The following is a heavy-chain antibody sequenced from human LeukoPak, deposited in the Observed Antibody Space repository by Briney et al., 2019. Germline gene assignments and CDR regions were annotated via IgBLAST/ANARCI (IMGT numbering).Heavy chain of an antibody. CDR3: ARVESSGWYPIDY. V-gene: IGHV3-23*01. J-gene: IGHJ4*02. CDR1: GFTFSSYA. Sequence: GGSLRLSCAASGFTFSSYAMSWVRQAPGKGLEWVSAISGSGGSTYYADSVKGRFTISRDNSKNTLYLQMNSLRAEDTAVYYCARVESSGWYPIDYRGQGTLVTVSS. CDR2: ISGSGGST. D-gene: IGHD6-19*01.